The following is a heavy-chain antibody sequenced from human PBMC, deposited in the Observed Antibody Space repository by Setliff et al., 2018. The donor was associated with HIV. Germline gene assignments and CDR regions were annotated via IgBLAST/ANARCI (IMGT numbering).Heavy chain of an antibody. V-gene: IGHV4-59*01. CDR1: GVSISSYY. D-gene: IGHD5-12*01. CDR2: IFPGGAT. J-gene: IGHJ4*02. CDR3: AKSGPYIGYISAC. Sequence: PSETLSLTCSVSGVSISSYYWSWIRHSPGKGMGWMGIIFPGGATNYNPSLTSRVTISVDTSKNHLFLKLTSVTTAASAVYFCAKSGPYIGYISACWGQGAPVTVSS.